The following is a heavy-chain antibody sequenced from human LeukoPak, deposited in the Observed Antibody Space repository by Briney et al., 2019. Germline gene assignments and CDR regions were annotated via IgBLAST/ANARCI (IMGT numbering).Heavy chain of an antibody. Sequence: GGSLRLSCAASGFTFSSYWMSWVRQAPGKGLEWVANIKQDGSEKYYVDSVKGRFTISRDNAKNSLYLQMNSLRAEDTAVYYCAGEAIAISSSPWVFDYWGQGTLVTVSS. CDR2: IKQDGSEK. V-gene: IGHV3-7*01. D-gene: IGHD6-6*01. J-gene: IGHJ4*02. CDR1: GFTFSSYW. CDR3: AGEAIAISSSPWVFDY.